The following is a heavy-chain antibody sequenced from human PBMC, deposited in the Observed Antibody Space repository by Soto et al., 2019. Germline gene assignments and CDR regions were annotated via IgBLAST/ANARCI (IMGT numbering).Heavy chain of an antibody. Sequence: QLQLQESGPGLVKPSETLSLTCTVSGGSISSSSYYWGWIRQPPGKGLEWIGSSYYSGSTYYNPSRKSRVTLSVDTSKNQFSLKLCSVTAADTAVYYCARESRKVAAIDYWGQGTLVTVSS. D-gene: IGHD2-15*01. CDR1: GGSISSSSYY. V-gene: IGHV4-39*02. CDR2: SYYSGST. CDR3: ARESRKVAAIDY. J-gene: IGHJ4*02.